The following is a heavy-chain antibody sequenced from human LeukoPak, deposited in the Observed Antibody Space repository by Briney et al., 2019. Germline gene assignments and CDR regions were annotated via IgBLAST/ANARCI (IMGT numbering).Heavy chain of an antibody. CDR1: GGTFSSYT. J-gene: IGHJ6*03. CDR3: ASGIVVVPAAYYYYYYYMDV. Sequence: ASVKVSCKASGGTFSSYTISWVRQAPGQGLEWMGRIIPILGIANYAQKFQGRVTITADKSTSTAYMELSSLRSEDTAVYYCASGIVVVPAAYYYYYYYMDVWGKGTTVTVSS. CDR2: IIPILGIA. D-gene: IGHD2-2*01. V-gene: IGHV1-69*02.